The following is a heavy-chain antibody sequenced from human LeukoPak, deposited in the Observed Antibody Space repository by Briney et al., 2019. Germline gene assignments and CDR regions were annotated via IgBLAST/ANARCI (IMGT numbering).Heavy chain of an antibody. D-gene: IGHD3-10*01. CDR2: ISHSGTT. CDR3: AGVTLVRGVLD. V-gene: IGHV4-4*02. J-gene: IGHJ4*02. Sequence: SGTLSLTCAVSGGSLSSSPWWTWVCQPPGKGLEWIGEISHSGTTNYNPSLKSRVTISVDKSKNLFSLRLTSVTAADTAIYYCAGVTLVRGVLDWGQGTLVTVSS. CDR1: GGSLSSSPW.